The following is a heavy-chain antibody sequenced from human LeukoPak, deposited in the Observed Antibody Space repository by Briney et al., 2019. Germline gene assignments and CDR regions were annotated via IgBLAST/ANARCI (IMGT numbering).Heavy chain of an antibody. CDR3: ARTEGILTGYYYFDY. Sequence: SETVSLTCTVSGGSVSSYYWTWIRQPPGKGLEWIGYISYSGSTNYNPSLRSRVTISVDTSKNQFSLKLSSVTAADTAVYYCARTEGILTGYYYFDYWGQGTLVTVSS. J-gene: IGHJ4*02. V-gene: IGHV4-59*02. CDR1: GGSVSSYY. D-gene: IGHD3-9*01. CDR2: ISYSGST.